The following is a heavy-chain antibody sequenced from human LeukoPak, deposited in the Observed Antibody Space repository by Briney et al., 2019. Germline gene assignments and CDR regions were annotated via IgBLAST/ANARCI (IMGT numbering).Heavy chain of an antibody. CDR1: GFTFSTYW. J-gene: IGHJ4*02. CDR2: FNSDGRST. V-gene: IGHV3-74*01. CDR3: ARGRYYLDS. Sequence: GGSLRLSCVASGFTFSTYWMHWVRQAPGKGLVWVSRFNSDGRSTYYADSVKGRFTISRDNAKNTLYLQMNGLRAEDTAVYYCARGRYYLDSWGQGTLVTVSS.